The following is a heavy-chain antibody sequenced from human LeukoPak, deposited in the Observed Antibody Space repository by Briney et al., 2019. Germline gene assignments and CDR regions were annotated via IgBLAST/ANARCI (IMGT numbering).Heavy chain of an antibody. J-gene: IGHJ4*02. CDR2: IKQDGSEK. Sequence: PGGSLRLSCATSGFTFSYYWMTWVRQAPGKGPEWGANIKQDGSEKYYVDSVKGRFTISRDNAEKSVYLQMNSLRAEDTAVYYCAREPSAAGYSDAFDYWGQGALVTVSS. D-gene: IGHD5-18*01. CDR3: AREPSAAGYSDAFDY. V-gene: IGHV3-7*03. CDR1: GFTFSYYW.